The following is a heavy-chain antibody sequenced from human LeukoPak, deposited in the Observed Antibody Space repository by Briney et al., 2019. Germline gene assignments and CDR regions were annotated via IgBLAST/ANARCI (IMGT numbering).Heavy chain of an antibody. CDR3: ARDLGDYWYFDL. CDR1: GGSISYYY. V-gene: IGHV4-59*12. CDR2: IYYSGST. Sequence: SETLSLTCTVSGGSISYYYWSWVRQPPGKGLEWIGYIYYSGSTNYNPSLKGRVTISVDTSKNQFSLKLSSVTAADTAVYYCARDLGDYWYFDLWGRGTLVTVSS. D-gene: IGHD2-21*01. J-gene: IGHJ2*01.